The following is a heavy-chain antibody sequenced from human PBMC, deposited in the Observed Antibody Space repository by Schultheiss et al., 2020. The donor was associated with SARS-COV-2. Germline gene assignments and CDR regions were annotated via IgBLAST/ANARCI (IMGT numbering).Heavy chain of an antibody. CDR3: ARDRGYGSGSYSGWFDP. D-gene: IGHD3-10*01. CDR1: GGSISSYY. J-gene: IGHJ5*02. CDR2: IHYSGST. Sequence: SETLSLTCTVSGGSISSYYWSWIRQPPGKGLEWIGYIHYSGSTNYNPSLKSRVTISVDTSKNQFSLKLSSVTAADTAVYYCARDRGYGSGSYSGWFDPWGQGTLVTVSS. V-gene: IGHV4-59*01.